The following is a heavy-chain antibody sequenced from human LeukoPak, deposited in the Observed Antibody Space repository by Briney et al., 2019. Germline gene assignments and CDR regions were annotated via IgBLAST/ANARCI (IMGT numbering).Heavy chain of an antibody. CDR1: GGSISSYY. V-gene: IGHV4-59*08. CDR3: ARQRDGYNTDY. J-gene: IGHJ4*02. CDR2: IYCSGST. Sequence: SETLSLTCTVSGGSISSYYWSWIRQPPGKGLEWIGYIYCSGSTYYNPSLKSRVTISVDTSKNQFSLKLSSVTAADTAVYYCARQRDGYNTDYWGQGTLVTVSS. D-gene: IGHD5-12*01.